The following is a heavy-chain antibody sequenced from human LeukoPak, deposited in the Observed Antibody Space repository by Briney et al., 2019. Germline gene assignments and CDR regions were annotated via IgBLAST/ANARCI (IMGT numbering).Heavy chain of an antibody. CDR2: IYYSGST. D-gene: IGHD5-18*01. CDR3: ARDRGYSYGPFDY. V-gene: IGHV4-59*01. CDR1: GGSISSYY. Sequence: SETLSLTYTVSGGSISSYYWSWIRQPPGKGLEWIGYIYYSGSTNYNPSLKSRVTISVDTSKNQFSLKLSSVTAADTAVYYCARDRGYSYGPFDYWGQGTLVTVSS. J-gene: IGHJ4*02.